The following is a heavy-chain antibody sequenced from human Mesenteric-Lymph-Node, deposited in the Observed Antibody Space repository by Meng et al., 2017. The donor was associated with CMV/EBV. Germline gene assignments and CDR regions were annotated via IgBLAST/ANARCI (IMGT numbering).Heavy chain of an antibody. CDR3: AREGGAAAVYYYYNGMDV. V-gene: IGHV3-21*01. Sequence: GESLKISCAASGFTFSSYSMNWVRQAPGKGLEWVSSISSSSSYIYYADSVKGRFTISRDNAKNSLYLQMNSLRAEDTAVYYCAREGGAAAVYYYYNGMDVWGQGTTVTVSS. D-gene: IGHD6-13*01. J-gene: IGHJ6*02. CDR2: ISSSSSYI. CDR1: GFTFSSYS.